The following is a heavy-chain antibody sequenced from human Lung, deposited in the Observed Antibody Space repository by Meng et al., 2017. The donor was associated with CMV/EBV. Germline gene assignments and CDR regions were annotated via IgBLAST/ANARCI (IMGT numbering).Heavy chain of an antibody. Sequence: SETLSLXXTVSGYSISSGYYWGWIRQPPGKGLEWIGSIYHSGITYYNPSLKSRVTISVDTSKNQFSLKLSSVTAADTAVYYCARVGWENVADYWGQGTMVTVSS. V-gene: IGHV4-38-2*02. D-gene: IGHD1-26*01. J-gene: IGHJ4*02. CDR1: GYSISSGYY. CDR3: ARVGWENVADY. CDR2: IYHSGIT.